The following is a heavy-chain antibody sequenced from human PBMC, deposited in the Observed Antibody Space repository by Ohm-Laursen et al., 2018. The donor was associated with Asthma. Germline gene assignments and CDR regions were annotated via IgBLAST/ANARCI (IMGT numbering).Heavy chain of an antibody. V-gene: IGHV3-23*01. CDR1: GFIYSTFA. Sequence: SLRLSCAASGFIYSTFAMSWVRQAPGKGLEWVSGISSRGDRTYYSDSVKGRFTISRDNSRNTLHLHMNSLRAEDTAVYYCVKDRPCTYCSPMDVWGPGTTVTVSS. J-gene: IGHJ6*02. D-gene: IGHD2-8*01. CDR2: ISSRGDRT. CDR3: VKDRPCTYCSPMDV.